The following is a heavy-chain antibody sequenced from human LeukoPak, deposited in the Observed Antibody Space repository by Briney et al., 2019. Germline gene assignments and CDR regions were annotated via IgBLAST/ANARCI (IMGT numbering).Heavy chain of an antibody. CDR1: GYTFSSYG. CDR2: TWYDGSDK. V-gene: IGHV3-33*01. Sequence: GGSLRLSCAASGYTFSSYGMHWVRQAPGKGLEWVAVTWYDGSDKYYADSVKGRFTISRDSSKNTLYLQMNGLRAEDTAIYYCARGLVIIKSGIDYWGQGTLVTVSS. J-gene: IGHJ4*02. D-gene: IGHD3-22*01. CDR3: ARGLVIIKSGIDY.